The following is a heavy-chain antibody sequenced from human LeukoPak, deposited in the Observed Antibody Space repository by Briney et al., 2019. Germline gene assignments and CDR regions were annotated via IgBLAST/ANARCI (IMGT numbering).Heavy chain of an antibody. CDR1: GYTFTSYY. CDR2: INPSGGST. J-gene: IGHJ5*02. D-gene: IGHD3-22*01. CDR3: ASEMKNYYDSSGQPGPNWFDP. V-gene: IGHV1-46*01. Sequence: GASVKVSCKASGYTFTSYYMHWVRQAPGQGLEWMGKINPSGGSTSYAQKFQGRVTMTGDTSTSTVYMELSSLRSEDTAVYYCASEMKNYYDSSGQPGPNWFDPWGQGTLVTVSS.